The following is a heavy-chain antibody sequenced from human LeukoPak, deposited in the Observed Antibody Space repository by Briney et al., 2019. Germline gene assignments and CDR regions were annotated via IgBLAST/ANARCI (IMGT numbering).Heavy chain of an antibody. V-gene: IGHV3-23*01. CDR2: LSGSGAST. Sequence: GGSLRLSCAASGFTFSRYAMTWVRQAPGQGLEWVSALSGSGASTYYADSVKGRFTIFRDNSKNTVYLQMNSLRAEDTAVYYCAKVTMIVLGDAFDIWGQGTMVTVSS. J-gene: IGHJ3*02. CDR3: AKVTMIVLGDAFDI. D-gene: IGHD3-22*01. CDR1: GFTFSRYA.